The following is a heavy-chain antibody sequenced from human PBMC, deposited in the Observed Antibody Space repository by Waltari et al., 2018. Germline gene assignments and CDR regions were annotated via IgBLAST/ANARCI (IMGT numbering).Heavy chain of an antibody. CDR2: MYHSGNT. V-gene: IGHV4-38-2*02. CDR3: ARDRGSGTSEFDY. Sequence: QVQLQESGPGLVKPSETLSLTCTVSGDSIRSGYYWGWIRQPPGKGLEWIGSMYHSGNTYYNPSLKSRVTISVDTSKNQFSLRLNSVTAADTAVYYCARDRGSGTSEFDYWGQGALVTVPS. D-gene: IGHD1-26*01. CDR1: GDSIRSGYY. J-gene: IGHJ4*02.